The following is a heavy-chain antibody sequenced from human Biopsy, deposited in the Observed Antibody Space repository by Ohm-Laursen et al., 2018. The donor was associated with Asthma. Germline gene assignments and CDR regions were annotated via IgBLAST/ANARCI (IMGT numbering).Heavy chain of an antibody. V-gene: IGHV1-2*06. D-gene: IGHD2-2*01. J-gene: IGHJ6*04. Sequence: GASVKVSCKASGYTFIGYHINWVRQAPGQGLEWMGRINPNSGGTNYAQKFQGRLTMTRDTSTRTVYMELSSLRSEDTAVYYCAREATSGEVPFGYFYALDVWGEGTTVTVSS. CDR3: AREATSGEVPFGYFYALDV. CDR2: INPNSGGT. CDR1: GYTFIGYH.